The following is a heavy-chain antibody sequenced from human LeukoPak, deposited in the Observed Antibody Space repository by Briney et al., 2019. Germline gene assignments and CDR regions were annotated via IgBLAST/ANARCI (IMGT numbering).Heavy chain of an antibody. CDR2: INHSGST. CDR1: GGSFSGYY. D-gene: IGHD1-14*01. J-gene: IGHJ6*02. CDR3: ARTYYYYGMDV. V-gene: IGHV4-34*01. Sequence: SETLSLTCAVYGGSFSGYYWSWIRQPPGKGLEWIGEINHSGSTNYNPSLKSRVTISVDTSKNQFSLKLSSVTAADTAVYYCARTYYYYGMDVWGQRTTVTVSS.